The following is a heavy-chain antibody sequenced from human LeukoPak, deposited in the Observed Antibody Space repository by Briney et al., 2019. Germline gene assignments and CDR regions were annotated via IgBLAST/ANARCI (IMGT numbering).Heavy chain of an antibody. D-gene: IGHD2-2*01. CDR2: INPNSGGT. J-gene: IGHJ4*02. CDR1: GYTFNGYY. CDR3: ARVAGYCSSTSAAGGSCYSPDY. V-gene: IGHV1-2*06. Sequence: ASVKVSCKASGYTFNGYYMHWVRQAPGQGLEWMGRINPNSGGTNYAQKFQGRVTMTRDTSISTAYMELSRLRSDDTAVYYCARVAGYCSSTSAAGGSCYSPDYWGQGTLVTVSS.